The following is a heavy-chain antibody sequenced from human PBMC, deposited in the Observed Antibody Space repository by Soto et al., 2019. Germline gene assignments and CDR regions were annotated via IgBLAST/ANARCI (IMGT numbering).Heavy chain of an antibody. CDR2: NSGSDDST. Sequence: PGGSLRVSCAAAGFTFSSYGRSWVRQAPGKGLEWVSVNSGSDDSTYYADSVKGRFTISRDNSKNTLYLQMNSLRAKDTAVYCCAKRSSSSTFDYWGQGTLVTVSS. D-gene: IGHD6-6*01. J-gene: IGHJ4*02. CDR1: GFTFSSYG. CDR3: AKRSSSSTFDY. V-gene: IGHV3-23*01.